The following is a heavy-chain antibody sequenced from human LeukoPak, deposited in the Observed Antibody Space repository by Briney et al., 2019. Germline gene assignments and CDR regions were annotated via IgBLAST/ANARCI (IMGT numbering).Heavy chain of an antibody. Sequence: GGSLRLSCAASGFTFSSYSMNWVRQAPGKGLEWVSSMTSSSSYIYYADSVKGRFTISRDNAKNSLYLQMNSLRAEDTAVYYCARSVSAAGEADYWGQGTLVTVSS. V-gene: IGHV3-21*01. J-gene: IGHJ4*02. CDR2: MTSSSSYI. CDR1: GFTFSSYS. D-gene: IGHD6-13*01. CDR3: ARSVSAAGEADY.